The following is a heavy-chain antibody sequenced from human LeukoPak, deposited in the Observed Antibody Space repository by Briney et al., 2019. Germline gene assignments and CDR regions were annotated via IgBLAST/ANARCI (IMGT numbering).Heavy chain of an antibody. CDR2: VNPNNGDT. D-gene: IGHD1-14*01. CDR1: GYTFTGQY. CDR3: TRGHRETFEN. J-gene: IGHJ4*02. V-gene: IGHV1-2*02. Sequence: ASVKVSRKASGYTFTGQYMHWERQAPGQGLEWMAWVNPNNGDTYNAQKFQDRVTITRVMSISTAYMELRRLRSDDTAVYYCTRGHRETFENWGQGTLGSVSS.